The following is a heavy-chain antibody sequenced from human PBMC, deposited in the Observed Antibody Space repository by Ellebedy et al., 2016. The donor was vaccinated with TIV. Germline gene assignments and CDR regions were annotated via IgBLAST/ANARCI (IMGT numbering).Heavy chain of an antibody. Sequence: GSLRLSXAVYGGSFSGYYWRWIRQPPGKGLEWIGEINHSGSTNYNPSLKSRVTISVDTSKNQFSLKLSSVTAADTAVYYCASWEIDCSSTSCYAGNYWGQGTLVTVSS. J-gene: IGHJ4*02. CDR3: ASWEIDCSSTSCYAGNY. CDR2: INHSGST. CDR1: GGSFSGYY. V-gene: IGHV4-34*01. D-gene: IGHD2-2*01.